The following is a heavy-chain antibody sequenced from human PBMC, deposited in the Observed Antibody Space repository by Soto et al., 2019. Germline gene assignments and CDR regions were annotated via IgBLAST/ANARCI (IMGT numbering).Heavy chain of an antibody. V-gene: IGHV3-7*01. CDR1: GFTFRSYW. Sequence: EVQLVESGGGLVRPGGSLRLSCVASGFTFRSYWMTWIRQAPGKGLEWVGNINEDGSEEKYVDSVKGRFTISRDNAKNSLHLQMNSLRVEDTAIYYCASPTGGGYRIFDYWGRGTLVTVSS. CDR2: INEDGSEE. J-gene: IGHJ4*02. D-gene: IGHD1-26*01. CDR3: ASPTGGGYRIFDY.